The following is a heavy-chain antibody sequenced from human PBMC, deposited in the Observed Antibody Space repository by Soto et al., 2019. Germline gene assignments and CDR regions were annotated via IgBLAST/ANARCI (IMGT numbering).Heavy chain of an antibody. D-gene: IGHD4-17*01. Sequence: QLQLQESGPGLVKPSETLSLTCTVSGGSISSSSYYWGWIRQPPGKGLEWIGSIYYSGSTYYNPSLKSRVTISVDTSKTAFSLKLSSVTAADTAVYYCARQDYGDSPFDYWGQGTLVTVSS. CDR3: ARQDYGDSPFDY. J-gene: IGHJ4*02. CDR2: IYYSGST. CDR1: GGSISSSSYY. V-gene: IGHV4-39*01.